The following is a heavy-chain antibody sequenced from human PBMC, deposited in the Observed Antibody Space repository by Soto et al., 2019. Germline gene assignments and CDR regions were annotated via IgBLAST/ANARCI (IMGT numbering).Heavy chain of an antibody. CDR3: ARKRASDAFDI. CDR2: TYYRSKWCN. J-gene: IGHJ3*02. V-gene: IGHV6-1*01. Sequence: SETLSLTCAISGDSVSSNSDTWNWIRQSPSRGLEWLGRTYYRSKWCNDYALSVKGRITINPDTSKNQFSLQLNSVTPEDTAVYYCARKRASDAFDIWGQGTMVTVSS. CDR1: GDSVSSNSDT.